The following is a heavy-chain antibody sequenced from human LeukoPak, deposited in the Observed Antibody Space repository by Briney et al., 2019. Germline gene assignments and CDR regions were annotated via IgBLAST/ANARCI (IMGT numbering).Heavy chain of an antibody. CDR1: GFTVSSTY. J-gene: IGHJ4*02. D-gene: IGHD3-9*01. V-gene: IGHV3-66*01. CDR2: LYSGDTT. CDR3: ARRLLTGYYEF. Sequence: GGSLRLSCSASGFTVSSTYMSWVRQAPGKGLEWVSALYSGDTTYYANSVKGRFTISRDNSKNMLYLQMNSLRAEDTAVYYCARRLLTGYYEFWGQGTLVTVSS.